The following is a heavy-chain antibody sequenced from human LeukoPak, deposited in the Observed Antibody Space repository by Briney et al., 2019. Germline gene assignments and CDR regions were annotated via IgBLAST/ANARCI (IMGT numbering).Heavy chain of an antibody. Sequence: VKVSCKASGGTFSSYATSWVRQAPGQGLEWMGGIIPIFGTANYAQKFQGRVTITADKSTSTAYMELSSLTSEDTAVYYYARGRDYGSGSYYFDYWGQGTVVTVSS. J-gene: IGHJ4*02. CDR1: GGTFSSYA. D-gene: IGHD3-10*01. V-gene: IGHV1-69*06. CDR3: ARGRDYGSGSYYFDY. CDR2: IIPIFGTA.